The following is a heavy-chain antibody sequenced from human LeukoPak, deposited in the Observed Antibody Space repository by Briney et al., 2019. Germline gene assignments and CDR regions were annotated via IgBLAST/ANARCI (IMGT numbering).Heavy chain of an antibody. CDR2: INNSGST. CDR1: GGSFSGYY. D-gene: IGHD4-23*01. CDR3: GRGAGGNFFDP. V-gene: IGHV4-34*01. Sequence: SETLSLTCAVYGGSFSGYYWSWIRQPPGKGLEWIGEINNSGSTNYNPAPKSPVPISVDTSQNPFSLKLSSVTAADTAVYYCGRGAGGNFFDPWGQGTPVTVSS. J-gene: IGHJ5*02.